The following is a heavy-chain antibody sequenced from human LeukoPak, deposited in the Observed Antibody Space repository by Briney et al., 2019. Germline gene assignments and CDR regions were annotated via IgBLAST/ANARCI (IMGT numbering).Heavy chain of an antibody. V-gene: IGHV1-2*02. CDR2: INPDNGDT. CDR3: ARGPSTGEFDY. CDR1: GYLFTAIY. Sequence: ASVTVSCKASGYLFTAIYVHWIRQAPVRGLEWMGFINPDNGDTIHAQNFQGRVTMTRDTSISTEYMELSGLTSDDTAVYYCARGPSTGEFDYWGQGTQVTVS. D-gene: IGHD3-10*01. J-gene: IGHJ4*02.